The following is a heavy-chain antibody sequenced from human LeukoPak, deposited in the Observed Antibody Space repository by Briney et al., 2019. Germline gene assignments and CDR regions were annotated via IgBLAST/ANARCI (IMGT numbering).Heavy chain of an antibody. CDR3: AYGGDAYKTGY. J-gene: IGHJ4*02. Sequence: ETLSLTCTVSGASITDYYWSWIRQPPAKGLEWIGYIYYTGSPNYNPSLKSRVTLSLDRSQNQFSLKLTSVTAADTAVYYCAYGGDAYKTGYWGPGTLVTVSS. D-gene: IGHD5-24*01. CDR2: IYYTGSP. CDR1: GASITDYY. V-gene: IGHV4-59*01.